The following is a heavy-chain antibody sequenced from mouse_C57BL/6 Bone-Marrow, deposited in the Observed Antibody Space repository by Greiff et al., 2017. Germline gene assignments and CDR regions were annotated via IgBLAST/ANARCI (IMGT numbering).Heavy chain of an antibody. CDR3: ARPPYYYGSSYEDWYFDV. D-gene: IGHD1-1*01. Sequence: EVQGVESGGDLVKPGGSLKLSCAASGFTFSSYGMSWVRQTPDKRLEWVATISSGGSYTYYPDSVKGRFTISRDNAKNTLYLQMSSLKSEDTAMYYCARPPYYYGSSYEDWYFDVWGTGTTVTVSS. CDR1: GFTFSSYG. CDR2: ISSGGSYT. V-gene: IGHV5-6*01. J-gene: IGHJ1*03.